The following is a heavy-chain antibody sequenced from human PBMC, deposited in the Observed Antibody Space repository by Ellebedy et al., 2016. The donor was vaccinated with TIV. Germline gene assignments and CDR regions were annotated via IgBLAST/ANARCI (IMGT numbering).Heavy chain of an antibody. CDR2: IYWDDDK. V-gene: IGHV2-5*02. J-gene: IGHJ6*02. CDR3: AHIILSHDCWSGYYPPYGMDV. Sequence: SGPTLVXPTQTLTLTCTFSGFSLSTSGVGVGWIRQPPGKALEWLAPIYWDDDKRYSPSLKSRLTITKDTSKNQVVLTMTNMDPVDTATYYCAHIILSHDCWSGYYPPYGMDVWGQGTTVTVSS. D-gene: IGHD3-3*01. CDR1: GFSLSTSGVG.